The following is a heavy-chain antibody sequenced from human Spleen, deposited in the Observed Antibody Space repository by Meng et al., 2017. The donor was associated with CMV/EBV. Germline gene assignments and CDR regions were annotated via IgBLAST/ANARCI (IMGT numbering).Heavy chain of an antibody. CDR1: GYSFTNHW. CDR2: IYPDDSDT. J-gene: IGHJ6*02. V-gene: IGHV5-51*01. D-gene: IGHD2-15*01. CDR3: ARHRDCSGGRCLLVDYYGMDV. Sequence: GESLKISCKGSGYSFTNHWIGWVRQMPGKGLEWMGIIYPDDSDTRYSPSFRGQVTISADKSISTAYLQWSSLEASDTAMYYCARHRDCSGGRCLLVDYYGMDVWGQGTTVTVSS.